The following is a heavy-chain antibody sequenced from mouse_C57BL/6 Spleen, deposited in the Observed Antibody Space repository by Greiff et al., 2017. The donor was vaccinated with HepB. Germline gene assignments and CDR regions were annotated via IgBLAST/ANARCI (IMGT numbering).Heavy chain of an antibody. V-gene: IGHV2-6-1*01. CDR1: GFSLTSYG. J-gene: IGHJ1*03. CDR2: IWSDGST. CDR3: ARHHYGSHWYFDV. D-gene: IGHD1-1*01. Sequence: VKLMESGPGLVAPSQSLSITCTVSGFSLTSYGVHWVRQPPGKGLEWLVVIWSDGSTTYNSALKSRLSISKDNSKSQVFLKMNSLQTDDTAMYYCARHHYGSHWYFDVWGTGTTVTVSS.